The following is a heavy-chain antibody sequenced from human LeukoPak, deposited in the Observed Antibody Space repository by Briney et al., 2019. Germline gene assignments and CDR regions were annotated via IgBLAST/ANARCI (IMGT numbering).Heavy chain of an antibody. CDR3: AKSEGSSSWIYFGY. CDR1: GFTFSSYA. D-gene: IGHD6-13*01. Sequence: GRSLRLSCAASGFTFSSYAMHWVRQAPGKGLEWVAVISYDGSNKYYADSVKGRFTISRDNSKNTLSLQMNSLRVEDTAVYYCAKSEGSSSWIYFGYWGQGTLVTVSS. J-gene: IGHJ4*02. V-gene: IGHV3-30-3*01. CDR2: ISYDGSNK.